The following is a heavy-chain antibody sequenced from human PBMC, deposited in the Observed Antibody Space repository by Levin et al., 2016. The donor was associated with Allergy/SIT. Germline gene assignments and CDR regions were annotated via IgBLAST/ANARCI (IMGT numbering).Heavy chain of an antibody. Sequence: RQAPGKGLEWIASIYNSGSTSSNPSLKSRVAISIDTPNNQFSLKLTSVTAADTAVYYCARHCRVNYNARTGYYCSWGQGTLVTVSS. J-gene: IGHJ5*02. CDR2: IYNSGST. CDR3: ARHCRVNYNARTGYYCS. V-gene: IGHV4-59*08. D-gene: IGHD3/OR15-3a*01.